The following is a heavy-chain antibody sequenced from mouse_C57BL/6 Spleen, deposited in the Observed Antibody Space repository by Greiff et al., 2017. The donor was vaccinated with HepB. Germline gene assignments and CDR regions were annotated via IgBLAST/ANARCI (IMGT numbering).Heavy chain of an antibody. Sequence: EVQLVESGAELVKPGASVKLSCTASGFNIKDYYMHWVKQRTEQGLEWIGRIDPEDGETKYAPKFQGKATITADTSSNTAYLQLSSLTSEDTAVYYCASGDSSGNGFDYWGQGTTLTVSS. V-gene: IGHV14-2*01. CDR3: ASGDSSGNGFDY. J-gene: IGHJ2*01. D-gene: IGHD3-2*02. CDR2: IDPEDGET. CDR1: GFNIKDYY.